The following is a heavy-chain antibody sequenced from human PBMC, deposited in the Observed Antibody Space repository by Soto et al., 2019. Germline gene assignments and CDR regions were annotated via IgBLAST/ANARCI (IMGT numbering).Heavy chain of an antibody. J-gene: IGHJ5*02. CDR1: GYTFTTYD. Sequence: ASVKVSCKASGYTFTTYDISWVRQAPGQGLEWMGIINPSGGSTSYAQKFQGRVTMTRDTSTSTVYMELSSLRSEDTAVYYCARRASSWSLGWFDPWGQGTLVTVSS. V-gene: IGHV1-46*03. CDR2: INPSGGST. CDR3: ARRASSWSLGWFDP. D-gene: IGHD6-13*01.